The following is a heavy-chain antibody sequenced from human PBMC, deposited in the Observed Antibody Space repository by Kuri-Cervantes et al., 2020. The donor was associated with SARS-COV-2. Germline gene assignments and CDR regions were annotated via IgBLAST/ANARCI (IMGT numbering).Heavy chain of an antibody. CDR3: ASLGYSSGWERMNYYGMDV. CDR2: ISYDGSNK. J-gene: IGHJ6*02. CDR1: GFIFSSYA. D-gene: IGHD6-19*01. Sequence: GGSLRLSCAASGFIFSSYAMHWVRQAPGKGLEWVAVISYDGSNKYYADSVKGRFTISRDNSKNTLYLQMNSLRAEDTAVYYCASLGYSSGWERMNYYGMDVWGQGTTVTVSS. V-gene: IGHV3-30*11.